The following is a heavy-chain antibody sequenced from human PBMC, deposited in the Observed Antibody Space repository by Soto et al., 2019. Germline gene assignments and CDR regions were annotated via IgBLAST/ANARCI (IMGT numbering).Heavy chain of an antibody. D-gene: IGHD5-18*01. J-gene: IGHJ4*02. CDR2: ISYSGST. V-gene: IGHV4-59*08. CDR3: ARHGTLERGYSYGRPAPVDY. Sequence: SETLSLTCTVSGISISDYYWTWIRQPPGKGLEWIGYISYSGSTNYNPSLQSRVTISLDTSKNQFSLKLSSVTAADTAVYYCARHGTLERGYSYGRPAPVDYWGQGTLVTVSS. CDR1: GISISDYY.